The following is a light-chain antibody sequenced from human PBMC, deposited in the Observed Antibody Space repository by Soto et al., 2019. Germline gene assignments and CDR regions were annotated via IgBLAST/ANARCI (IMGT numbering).Light chain of an antibody. CDR2: DVN. Sequence: QSALTQPRSVSGSPGQSVTIPCTGSSSDISGYGSVSWYQQHPGKVHRIIIFDVNKRPSRVNDSFYGSKYGNTASMTTYGLQAEDEAAYYCAASDERPNGSYVFAPRTKVTV. V-gene: IGLV2-11*01. CDR3: AASDERPNGSYV. CDR1: SSDISGYGS. J-gene: IGLJ1*01.